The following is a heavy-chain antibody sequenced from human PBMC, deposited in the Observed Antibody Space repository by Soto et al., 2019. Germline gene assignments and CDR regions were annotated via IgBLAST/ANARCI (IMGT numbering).Heavy chain of an antibody. Sequence: GASVKVSCKASGYTFTSYGISWVRQAPGQGLEWMGWISAYNGNTNYAQKLQGRVTMTTDTSTSTAYMELRSLRSDDTAVYYCARYGDILTGYYKSDYWGQGTLVTVSS. CDR3: ARYGDILTGYYKSDY. V-gene: IGHV1-18*01. D-gene: IGHD3-9*01. CDR2: ISAYNGNT. J-gene: IGHJ4*02. CDR1: GYTFTSYG.